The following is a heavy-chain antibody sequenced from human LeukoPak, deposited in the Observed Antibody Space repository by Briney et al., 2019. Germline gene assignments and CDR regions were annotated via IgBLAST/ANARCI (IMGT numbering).Heavy chain of an antibody. Sequence: SETLSLTCAVYGVSLRGYYWSWIRQSPEKGLEWIGEVNHEGDSIYSPSLKSRLTVSVDMSKNQFSLNLRSVTAADTAVYFCARGSNYVSDYYFDVWGEGTTVIVSS. CDR1: GVSLRGYY. V-gene: IGHV4-34*01. CDR2: VNHEGDS. J-gene: IGHJ6*03. CDR3: ARGSNYVSDYYFDV. D-gene: IGHD4-11*01.